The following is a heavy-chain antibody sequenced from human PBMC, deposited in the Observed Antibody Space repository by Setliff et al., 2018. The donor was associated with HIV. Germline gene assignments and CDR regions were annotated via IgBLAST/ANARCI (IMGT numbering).Heavy chain of an antibody. J-gene: IGHJ4*02. V-gene: IGHV1-24*01. CDR3: ATRNYYDSSGYYPLYYFDY. CDR1: GYTLTELS. D-gene: IGHD3-22*01. Sequence: GASVKVSCKVSGYTLTELSMHWVRQAPGKGLEWMGGFDPEDGETIYAQKFQGRVTMTEDTPTDTAYMELSSLRSEDTAVYYCATRNYYDSSGYYPLYYFDYWGQGTLVTVSS. CDR2: FDPEDGET.